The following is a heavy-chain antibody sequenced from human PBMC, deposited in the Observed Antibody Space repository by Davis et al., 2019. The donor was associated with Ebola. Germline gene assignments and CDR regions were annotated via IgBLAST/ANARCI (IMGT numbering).Heavy chain of an antibody. CDR2: IDPNSGGT. CDR3: ASRPGGSSAWPNWFDP. J-gene: IGHJ5*02. Sequence: ASVKVSCKASGYIFTGYYMHWVRQAPGQGLEWMGRIDPNSGGTNYAQKFQDRVTMTRDTPISTAYMELSRLTSDDTAVYYCASRPGGSSAWPNWFDPWGQGTLVTVSS. V-gene: IGHV1-2*06. D-gene: IGHD6-19*01. CDR1: GYIFTGYY.